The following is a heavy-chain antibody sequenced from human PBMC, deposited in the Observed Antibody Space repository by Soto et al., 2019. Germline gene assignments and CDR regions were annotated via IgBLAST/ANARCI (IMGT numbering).Heavy chain of an antibody. Sequence: SETLSLTCAVYGGSFSDHYWSWIRQPPGKGLEWIGEIIHSGRTNYNPSLKSRVTISEDTFKSQFSLKLNSVTAADTAVYYCARRGGGNYPYYFDYWDEGTLVTVSS. CDR3: ARRGGGNYPYYFDY. CDR2: IIHSGRT. J-gene: IGHJ4*02. V-gene: IGHV4-34*12. D-gene: IGHD2-21*01. CDR1: GGSFSDHY.